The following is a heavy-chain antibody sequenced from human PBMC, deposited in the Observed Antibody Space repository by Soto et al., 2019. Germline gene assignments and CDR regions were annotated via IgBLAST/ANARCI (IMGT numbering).Heavy chain of an antibody. J-gene: IGHJ4*02. CDR3: ARVTFGNYFDY. Sequence: QVHLVESGGGVGQPGRSLRLSCAASGFTFSNYAMYWVRQAPGKGLEWVAVIWHDGSIKYYAESVKGRFTVSRDNPKNTLYLQMNSLRAEDTAVYYCARVTFGNYFDYWGRGPLVTVSS. V-gene: IGHV3-33*01. CDR1: GFTFSNYA. D-gene: IGHD3-10*01. CDR2: IWHDGSIK.